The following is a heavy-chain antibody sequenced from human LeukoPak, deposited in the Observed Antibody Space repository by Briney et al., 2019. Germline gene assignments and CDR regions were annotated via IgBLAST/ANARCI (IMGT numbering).Heavy chain of an antibody. V-gene: IGHV4-59*08. CDR2: INDSGNT. CDR1: GGSISSDY. CDR3: ARQRPEQWLIPYYFDY. Sequence: SETLSLTCTVSGGSISSDYCSWIRQPPGKGLEWIGYINDSGNTNSNPSLKSRVTISVDTSKNQFSLKLSSVTAADTAVYYCARQRPEQWLIPYYFDYWGQGTLVSVSS. J-gene: IGHJ4*02. D-gene: IGHD6-19*01.